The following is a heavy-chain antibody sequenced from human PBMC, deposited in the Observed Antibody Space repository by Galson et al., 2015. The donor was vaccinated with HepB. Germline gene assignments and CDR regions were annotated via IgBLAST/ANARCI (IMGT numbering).Heavy chain of an antibody. CDR1: GFTFSGSA. CDR3: SGFDGGAYYYMDV. Sequence: SLRLSCAASGFTFSGSAMHWVRQASGKGLEWVGRIRSKANSYATAYAASVKGRFTISRDDSKNTAYLQMNSLKAEDTAVYYCSGFDGGAYYYMDVWGKGTTVTVSS. V-gene: IGHV3-73*01. J-gene: IGHJ6*03. CDR2: IRSKANSYAT. D-gene: IGHD3-10*01.